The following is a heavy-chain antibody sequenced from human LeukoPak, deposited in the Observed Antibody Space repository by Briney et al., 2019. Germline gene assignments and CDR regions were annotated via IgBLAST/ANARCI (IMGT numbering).Heavy chain of an antibody. CDR3: ARGPSGYHNT. D-gene: IGHD5-12*01. CDR1: GGSFRGYY. CDR2: INHSGST. Sequence: SETLSLTCAVYGGSFRGYYWSWIRQPPGKGLEWIGEINHSGSTNYNPSLKSRVTISVDTSKNQFSLKLSSVTAADTAVYYCARGPSGYHNTGGQGTLVTVSS. J-gene: IGHJ4*02. V-gene: IGHV4-34*01.